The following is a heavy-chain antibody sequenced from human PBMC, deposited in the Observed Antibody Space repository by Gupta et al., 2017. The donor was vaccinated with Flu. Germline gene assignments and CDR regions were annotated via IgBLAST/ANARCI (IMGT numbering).Heavy chain of an antibody. CDR1: EFTHSTNW. Sequence: EAQLVESGGGLVQPGGYLRLSCVASEFTHSTNWMSWVRQAPGKGLEWVATINEDGSQKYDVDAVKGRFTISKDNAKNSLYVQMNSLRVEDTAVYYCASISGGRDSGQGTLVTVSS. J-gene: IGHJ4*02. CDR3: ASISGGRD. V-gene: IGHV3-7*01. D-gene: IGHD3-16*01. CDR2: INEDGSQK.